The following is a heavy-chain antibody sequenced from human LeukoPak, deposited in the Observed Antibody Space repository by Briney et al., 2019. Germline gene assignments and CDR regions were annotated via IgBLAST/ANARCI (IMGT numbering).Heavy chain of an antibody. CDR3: AAPGVPAATYYFDY. CDR1: GFTVSSNY. CDR2: MSGVGVST. V-gene: IGHV3-53*05. Sequence: PGGSLRLSCAASGFTVSSNYMSWVRQAPGKGLEWVSSMSGVGVSTYYADSVKGRFTISRDNSKNTVYLQMNSLRAEDTAVYYCAAPGVPAATYYFDYWGQGTLVTVSS. D-gene: IGHD2-2*01. J-gene: IGHJ4*02.